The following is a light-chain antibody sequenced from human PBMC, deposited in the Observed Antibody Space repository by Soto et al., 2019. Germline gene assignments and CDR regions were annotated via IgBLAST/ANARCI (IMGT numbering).Light chain of an antibody. CDR2: EVS. V-gene: IGLV2-14*01. J-gene: IGLJ1*01. Sequence: QSALTQPASVSGSPGQSITISCTGTSSDVGGYDYVSWYQQNPGKAPKLIIYEVSNRPSGVSNRFSGSKSGNTASLTISGLQAEDEADYYCSSYTSGSTLYVFGTVTKLTVL. CDR1: SSDVGGYDY. CDR3: SSYTSGSTLYV.